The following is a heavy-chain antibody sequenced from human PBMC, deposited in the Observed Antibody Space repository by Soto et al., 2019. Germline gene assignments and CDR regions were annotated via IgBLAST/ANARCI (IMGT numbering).Heavy chain of an antibody. J-gene: IGHJ4*02. V-gene: IGHV4-31*03. CDR1: GGSISSGGYY. CDR2: VYFNENT. Sequence: QVQLLESGPGLVKSSETLSLTCSISGGSISSGGYYWSWVRQRPGKGLEWIGYVYFNENTYYNPSLKTRVSISVGSSKSQFSLRLSSVTAADAAIYYCARQITMVRGIDFWGPGISVSFSS. CDR3: ARQITMVRGIDF. D-gene: IGHD3-10*01.